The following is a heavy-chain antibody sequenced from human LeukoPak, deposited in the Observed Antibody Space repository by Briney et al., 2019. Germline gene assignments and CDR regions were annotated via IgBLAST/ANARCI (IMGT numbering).Heavy chain of an antibody. Sequence: GASVKVSCKASGYTFTGYYMHWVRQAPGQGLEWMGWINPNSGGTNYAQKFQGRVTMTRDTSISTAYMELSRLRSDDTAVYYCATLHYYGSGSESDYWGQGTLVTVSS. CDR1: GYTFTGYY. D-gene: IGHD3-10*01. V-gene: IGHV1-2*02. J-gene: IGHJ4*02. CDR2: INPNSGGT. CDR3: ATLHYYGSGSESDY.